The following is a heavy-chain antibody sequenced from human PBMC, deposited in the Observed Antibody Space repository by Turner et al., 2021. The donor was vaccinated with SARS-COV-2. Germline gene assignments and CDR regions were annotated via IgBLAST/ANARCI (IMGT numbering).Heavy chain of an antibody. CDR2: ISYDGSNK. CDR3: AKAIGPYGDGYNHGDY. CDR1: GFTFSSYG. D-gene: IGHD5-12*01. J-gene: IGHJ4*02. Sequence: QVQLVESGGGVVQPGRSLSLSCAASGFTFSSYGMHWVRQAPGKGLVWVAVISYDGSNKYYADSLKGRFTISRDNSKNTLYLQMNSLRADDTAVYYCAKAIGPYGDGYNHGDYWGQGTLVTVSS. V-gene: IGHV3-30*18.